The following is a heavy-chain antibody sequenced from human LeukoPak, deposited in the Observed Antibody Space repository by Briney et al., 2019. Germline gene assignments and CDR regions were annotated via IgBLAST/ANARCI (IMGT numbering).Heavy chain of an antibody. CDR3: ATPQPDSSGYWRDYYYGMDV. V-gene: IGHV4-59*12. CDR1: GGSIGTYS. Sequence: SETLSLTCTVSGGSIGTYSWNWIRQPPGKGLEWIGYIYYSGTTNYNPSLKSRVTISVDTSKNQFSLKLSSVTAADTAVYYCATPQPDSSGYWRDYYYGMDVWGQGTTVTVSS. J-gene: IGHJ6*02. CDR2: IYYSGTT. D-gene: IGHD3-22*01.